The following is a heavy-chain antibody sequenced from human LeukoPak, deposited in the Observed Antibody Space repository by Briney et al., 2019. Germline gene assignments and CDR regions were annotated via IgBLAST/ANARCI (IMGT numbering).Heavy chain of an antibody. V-gene: IGHV3-74*01. J-gene: IGHJ2*01. CDR1: GFTFSSYW. CDR2: INSDGSST. CDR3: AKSTSGWASWYFDL. Sequence: PGGSLRLSCAASGFTFSSYWMHWVRQAPGKGLVWVSRINSDGSSTSYADSVKGRFTISRDNAKNTLYLQMNSLRAEDTAVCYCAKSTSGWASWYFDLWGRGTLVTVSS. D-gene: IGHD6-19*01.